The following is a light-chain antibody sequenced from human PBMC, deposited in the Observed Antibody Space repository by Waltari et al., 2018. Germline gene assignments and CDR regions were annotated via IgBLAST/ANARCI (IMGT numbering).Light chain of an antibody. CDR2: GNE. CDR3: QSYDDSLRASV. CDR1: IPNIRAGYD. V-gene: IGLV1-40*01. J-gene: IGLJ2*01. Sequence: QSVLTQAPSVFGAPGQRVTISCSGGIPNIRAGYDVPWYQQLPVTAPKLLIYGNENRPSGVPDRFSASKSGTSASLAITGLQADDEAIYFCQSYDDSLRASVFGGGARLTVL.